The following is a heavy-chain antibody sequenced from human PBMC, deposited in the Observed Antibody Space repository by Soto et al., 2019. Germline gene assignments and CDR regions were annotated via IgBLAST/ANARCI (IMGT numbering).Heavy chain of an antibody. Sequence: PXDSLTISCEASGYNFATSWIALVRQMPGKGLEWIGIIYPDDSDTVFSPSFQGLVTSSVDKSISTAYLQWSSLKASDTATYYCAKHRTGTLSPVDVWGQGTTVTVSS. D-gene: IGHD1-1*01. CDR3: AKHRTGTLSPVDV. CDR2: IYPDDSDT. V-gene: IGHV5-51*01. CDR1: GYNFATSW. J-gene: IGHJ6*02.